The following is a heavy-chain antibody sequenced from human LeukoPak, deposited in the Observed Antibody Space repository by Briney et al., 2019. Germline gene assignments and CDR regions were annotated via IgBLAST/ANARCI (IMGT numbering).Heavy chain of an antibody. V-gene: IGHV3-74*01. J-gene: IGHJ5*02. CDR2: INSDGSST. CDR3: LRKSYSGYEP. D-gene: IGHD5-12*01. CDR1: GFTFSSYW. Sequence: GGSLRLSCAASGFTFSSYWLHWVRHAPGKGLVGVSCINSDGSSTSYVDSVKGRFTISRDNAKNTLYLQMNSLRAEDKCVYYGLRKSYSGYEPWGQGTLVTVSS.